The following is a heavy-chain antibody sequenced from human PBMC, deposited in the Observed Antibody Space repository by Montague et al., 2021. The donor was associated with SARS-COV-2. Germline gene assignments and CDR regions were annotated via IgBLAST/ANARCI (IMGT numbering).Heavy chain of an antibody. Sequence: SETLSLTCAVHGGSFSTYSWNWIRQPPGKGLEWIGEIHHGGSTNXNPSLKSRVTISADTSKNHFSLKLTSVAAADTAVYYCARLGDGVVPSPILGVGPYYSYCYLDVWGKGTTVTVSS. CDR2: IHHGGST. V-gene: IGHV4-34*01. J-gene: IGHJ6*03. CDR3: ARLGDGVVPSPILGVGPYYSYCYLDV. D-gene: IGHD3-10*01. CDR1: GGSFSTYS.